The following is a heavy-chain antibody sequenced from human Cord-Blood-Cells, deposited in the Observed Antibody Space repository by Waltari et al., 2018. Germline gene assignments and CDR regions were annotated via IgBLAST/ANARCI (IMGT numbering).Heavy chain of an antibody. CDR3: ARYMFESHIYYMDV. CDR2: ISAYNGNK. J-gene: IGHJ6*03. CDR1: GYTFTSYG. D-gene: IGHD2-21*01. Sequence: QVQLVQSGAEVKKPGASVKVSCKASGYTFTSYGISWVRQAPGQGLEWMGWISAYNGNKNYAQKLQGIVIMTTDTSTSKAYMELRSLRSDDTAVYYCARYMFESHIYYMDVWGKGTTVTVSS. V-gene: IGHV1-18*04.